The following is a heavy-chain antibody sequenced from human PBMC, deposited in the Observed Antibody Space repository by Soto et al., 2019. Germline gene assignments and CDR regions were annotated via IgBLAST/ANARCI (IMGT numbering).Heavy chain of an antibody. V-gene: IGHV4-59*08. J-gene: IGHJ6*02. CDR1: GDSIGTYN. Sequence: QVQLQASGPGLVKPSDTLSLTCTVSGDSIGTYNWGWIRQPPGKRLEWIGYIYSNGGTSYNPALKSGVTISAATSTKQFSLRLSSVTAADAAVYYCVRQGIGALHGLVAVWAQGTTVTVSS. CDR2: IYSNGGT. D-gene: IGHD1-26*01. CDR3: VRQGIGALHGLVAV.